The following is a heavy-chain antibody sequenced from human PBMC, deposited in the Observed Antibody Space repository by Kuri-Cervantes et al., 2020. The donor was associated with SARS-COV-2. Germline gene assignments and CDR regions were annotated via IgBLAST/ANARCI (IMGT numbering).Heavy chain of an antibody. CDR2: IWYDGSNK. Sequence: GESLKISCAASGFTFSSYGMHWVRQAPGKGLEWVAVIWYDGSNKYYADSVKGRFTISRDNSKNTLYLQMNSLRAEDTAVYFCARGTMAAGFEYWGQGALVTVSS. D-gene: IGHD6-13*01. CDR3: ARGTMAAGFEY. CDR1: GFTFSSYG. V-gene: IGHV3-33*01. J-gene: IGHJ4*02.